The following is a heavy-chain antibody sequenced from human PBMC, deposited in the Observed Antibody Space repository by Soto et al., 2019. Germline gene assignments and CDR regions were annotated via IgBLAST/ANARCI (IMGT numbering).Heavy chain of an antibody. J-gene: IGHJ6*02. Sequence: QVQLQESGPGLVKPSETLSLTCTVSGGSISSYYWSWIRQPPGKGLEWIGYIYYSGSTKYNPSLTSRVTISVDTSKNQFSLKLSSVTAADTAVYYCARDKVNIGVDGIHYFYGMDVWGQGTTVTVSS. CDR1: GGSISSYY. V-gene: IGHV4-59*01. CDR3: ARDKVNIGVDGIHYFYGMDV. CDR2: IYYSGST. D-gene: IGHD6-19*01.